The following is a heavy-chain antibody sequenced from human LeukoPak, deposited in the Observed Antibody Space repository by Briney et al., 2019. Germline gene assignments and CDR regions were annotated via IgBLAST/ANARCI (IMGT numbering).Heavy chain of an antibody. CDR2: ISYDGSNK. V-gene: IGHV3-30-3*01. CDR1: GFTFSSYA. J-gene: IGHJ4*02. Sequence: GGSLRLSCAASGFTFSSYAMHWVRQAPGKGLEWVAVISYDGSNKYYADSVKGRFTISRDNSKNTLYLQMNSLRAEDTAVYYCAREPVVYCGGDCYSGYFDYWGQGTLVTVSS. CDR3: AREPVVYCGGDCYSGYFDY. D-gene: IGHD2-21*02.